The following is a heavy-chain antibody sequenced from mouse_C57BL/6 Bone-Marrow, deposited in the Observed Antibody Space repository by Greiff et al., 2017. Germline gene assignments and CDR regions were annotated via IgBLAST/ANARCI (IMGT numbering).Heavy chain of an antibody. J-gene: IGHJ1*03. Sequence: EVQLQESGGDLVKPGGSLKLSCAASGFTFSSYGMSWVRQTPDKRLEWVATISSGGSYTYYPDSVKGRFTISRDNAKNTLYLQMSSLKSEDTAMYYCARRGSRYFDVWGTGTTVTGSS. V-gene: IGHV5-6*01. CDR2: ISSGGSYT. CDR3: ARRGSRYFDV. CDR1: GFTFSSYG.